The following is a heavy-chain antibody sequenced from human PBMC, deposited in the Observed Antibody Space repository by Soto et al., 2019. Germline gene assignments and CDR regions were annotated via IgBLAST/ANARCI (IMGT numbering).Heavy chain of an antibody. Sequence: SLRLSCAASGFTFDDYALHWVRQALGRGLEGVSGISWNSGSIGYVDSVKGRFTISRDNAKNSLYLQMNSLRADDTALYYCVKDGGYSGYDGQFDYWGQGTLVTVSS. CDR1: GFTFDDYA. CDR2: ISWNSGSI. D-gene: IGHD5-12*01. V-gene: IGHV3-9*01. J-gene: IGHJ4*02. CDR3: VKDGGYSGYDGQFDY.